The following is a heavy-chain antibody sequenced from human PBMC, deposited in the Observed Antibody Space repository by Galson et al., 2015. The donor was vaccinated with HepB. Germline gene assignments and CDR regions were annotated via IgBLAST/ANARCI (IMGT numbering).Heavy chain of an antibody. CDR1: GDSVSRHSAA. Sequence: CAISGDSVSRHSAAWKWIRQSPSRGLEWLGRTYYRSKWYNDYAVSVRSRITINPDTSKNQFSLQLNSVTPEDTAVYYCARAPFSSGWYVYWFDPWGQGTLVTVAA. D-gene: IGHD6-19*01. CDR3: ARAPFSSGWYVYWFDP. V-gene: IGHV6-1*01. CDR2: TYYRSKWYN. J-gene: IGHJ5*02.